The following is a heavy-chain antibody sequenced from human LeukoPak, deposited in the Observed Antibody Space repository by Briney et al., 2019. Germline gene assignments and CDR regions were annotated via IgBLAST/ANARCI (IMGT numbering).Heavy chain of an antibody. Sequence: SETLSLTCGASGGSFSDYYWSWIRQPPGKGLEWIGEIIHSGATSSSPSLKSRVTISMDPSKNQFSLKLSSVTAADTAVYYCARGRFSVYYFDYWGQGSLVTVSS. CDR1: GGSFSDYY. CDR3: ARGRFSVYYFDY. V-gene: IGHV4-34*01. CDR2: IIHSGAT. D-gene: IGHD3-3*02. J-gene: IGHJ4*02.